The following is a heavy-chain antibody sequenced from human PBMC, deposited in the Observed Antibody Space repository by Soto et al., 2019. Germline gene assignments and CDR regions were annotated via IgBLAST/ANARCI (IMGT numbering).Heavy chain of an antibody. V-gene: IGHV1-69*01. J-gene: IGHJ3*02. Sequence: QVQLVQSGAEVKKPGSSVKVSCKASGGTFSSYAISWVRQAPGQGLEWMGGIIPIFGTANYAQKFQGGVAITADESTSTAYMELSSLRSEDTAVYYCARDSRAYSGSQRAFDIWGQGTMVTVSS. D-gene: IGHD1-26*01. CDR1: GGTFSSYA. CDR3: ARDSRAYSGSQRAFDI. CDR2: IIPIFGTA.